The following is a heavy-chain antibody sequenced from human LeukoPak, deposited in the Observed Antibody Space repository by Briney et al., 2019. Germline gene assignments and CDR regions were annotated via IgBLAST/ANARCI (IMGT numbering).Heavy chain of an antibody. CDR2: IRGKANGRTT. CDR3: TRDDRKGLWFGESHFDY. J-gene: IGHJ4*02. CDR1: GFTFGDYA. D-gene: IGHD3-10*01. Sequence: GGSLRLSCTASGFTFGDYAMNWVRQAPGKGLEWVGFIRGKANGRTTEYAASVKGRFTISRDDSKSIAYLQMNSLKTEDTAVYYCTRDDRKGLWFGESHFDYWGQGTLVTVSS. V-gene: IGHV3-49*04.